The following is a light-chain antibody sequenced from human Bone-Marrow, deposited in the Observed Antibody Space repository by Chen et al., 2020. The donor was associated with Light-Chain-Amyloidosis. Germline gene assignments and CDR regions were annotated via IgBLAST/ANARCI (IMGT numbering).Light chain of an antibody. CDR3: SSFTSSSSYV. Sequence: QSALTQPASVSGSPGQSITISCTGTGGDVGTYNYVSWYQQHPGKAPNVMIYAVSNRPSGVSNRFSGSNSGNTASLTISGLQAEDEADYYCSSFTSSSSYVFGPGTKVTVL. CDR2: AVS. CDR1: GGDVGTYNY. V-gene: IGLV2-14*01. J-gene: IGLJ1*01.